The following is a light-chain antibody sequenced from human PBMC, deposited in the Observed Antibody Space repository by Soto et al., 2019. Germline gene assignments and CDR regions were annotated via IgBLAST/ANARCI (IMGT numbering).Light chain of an antibody. J-gene: IGKJ1*01. CDR1: QTISSW. Sequence: EIHMTQSPSTGSGSVEHTVNITCXASQTISSWLAWYQQKPGKAPKLLIYKASTLKSGVPSRFSGSGSGTEFTLTISSLQPDDFATYYCQHYNSYSEAFGQGTKVDIK. CDR3: QHYNSYSEA. V-gene: IGKV1-5*03. CDR2: KAS.